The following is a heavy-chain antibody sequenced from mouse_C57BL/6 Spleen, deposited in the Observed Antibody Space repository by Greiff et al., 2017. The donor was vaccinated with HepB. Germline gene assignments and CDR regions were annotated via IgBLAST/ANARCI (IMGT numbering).Heavy chain of an antibody. V-gene: IGHV3-6*01. J-gene: IGHJ4*01. CDR3: AREDWDHYAMDY. Sequence: DVQLQESGPGLVKPSQSLSLTCSVTGYSITSGYYWNWIRQFPGNKLEWMGYISYDGSNNYNPSLKNRISITRDTSKNQFFLKLNSVTTEDTATYYCAREDWDHYAMDYWGQGTSVTVSS. CDR1: GYSITSGYY. D-gene: IGHD4-1*01. CDR2: ISYDGSN.